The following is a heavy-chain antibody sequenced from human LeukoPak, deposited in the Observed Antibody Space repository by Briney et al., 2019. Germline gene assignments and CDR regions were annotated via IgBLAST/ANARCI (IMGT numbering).Heavy chain of an antibody. CDR3: ARDKLSIAARFGSPDY. D-gene: IGHD6-6*01. CDR2: INPNSGGT. V-gene: IGHV1-2*02. Sequence: ASVKVSCKASGYTFTGYYMHWVRQAPGRGLEWMGWINPNSGGTNYAQKFQGRVTMTRDTSISTAYMELSSLRSEDTAVYYCARDKLSIAARFGSPDYWGQGTLVTVSS. CDR1: GYTFTGYY. J-gene: IGHJ4*02.